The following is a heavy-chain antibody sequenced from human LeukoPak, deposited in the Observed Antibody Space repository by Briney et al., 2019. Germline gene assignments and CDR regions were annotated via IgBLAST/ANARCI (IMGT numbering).Heavy chain of an antibody. Sequence: PGGSLRLSCAASGFTFSSYAMTWVRQAPGKGLEWVSAISGSGGNTYYADSVKGRFTISRDSSKNTLYLQMDSLRAEDTAVYYCANREGGAVAGNYWGQGTLVTVAS. CDR2: ISGSGGNT. CDR1: GFTFSSYA. D-gene: IGHD6-19*01. CDR3: ANREGGAVAGNY. J-gene: IGHJ4*02. V-gene: IGHV3-23*01.